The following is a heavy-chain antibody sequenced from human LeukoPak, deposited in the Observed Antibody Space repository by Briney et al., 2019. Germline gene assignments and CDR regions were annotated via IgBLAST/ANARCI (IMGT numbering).Heavy chain of an antibody. CDR2: INPNSGGT. CDR3: ARDQANDAFDI. J-gene: IGHJ3*02. CDR1: GYTFSSYG. V-gene: IGHV1-2*02. Sequence: ASVKVSCKTSGYTFSSYGITWVRQAPGQGLEWMGWINPNSGGTNYAQKFRGRVTMTRDTSISTAYMELSRLRSDDTAVYYCARDQANDAFDIWGQGTMVTVSS.